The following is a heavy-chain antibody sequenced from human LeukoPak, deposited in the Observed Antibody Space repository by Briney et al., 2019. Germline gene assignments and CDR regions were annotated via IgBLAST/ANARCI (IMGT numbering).Heavy chain of an antibody. D-gene: IGHD3-22*01. CDR2: IYYSGST. CDR1: GGSISSSSYY. Sequence: PSETLSLTCSVSGGSISSSSYYWGWIRQPPGKGLEWIGSIYYSGSTYYNPSLKSRVTISVDTSKNQFSLKLSSVTAADTAVYYCARAHYYDSSGYYPFDYWGQGTLVTVSS. V-gene: IGHV4-39*07. CDR3: ARAHYYDSSGYYPFDY. J-gene: IGHJ4*02.